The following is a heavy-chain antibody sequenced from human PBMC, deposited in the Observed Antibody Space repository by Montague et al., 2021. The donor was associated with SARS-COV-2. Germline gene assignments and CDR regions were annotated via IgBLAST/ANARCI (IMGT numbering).Heavy chain of an antibody. CDR2: IHYSGYT. V-gene: IGHV4-39*02. Sequence: SETLSLTCAVSGGALNSGPYYWGWIRQPPGKGLEWLASIHYSGYTYNHPSLRSRVTISVDLAKNQLSLKVSSVTAADTAVYHCARENFSFYDMDVWGQGTTVTVSS. CDR3: ARENFSFYDMDV. CDR1: GGALNSGPYY. J-gene: IGHJ6*02.